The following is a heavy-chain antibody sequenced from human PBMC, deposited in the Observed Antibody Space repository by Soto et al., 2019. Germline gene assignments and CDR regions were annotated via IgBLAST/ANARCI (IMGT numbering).Heavy chain of an antibody. Sequence: EVQLLQSGGGLVQPGGSLRLSCAVSGFTFSNYAMSWVRQAPGKGLEWVSSISGSSSSTKYADSVKGRFTISRDNSKNTLYLQMDRLRAEDAAVYYCAAESPGRNYVDWFDPWGQGTLVTVSS. J-gene: IGHJ5*02. CDR2: ISGSSSST. CDR1: GFTFSNYA. V-gene: IGHV3-23*01. CDR3: AAESPGRNYVDWFDP. D-gene: IGHD4-4*01.